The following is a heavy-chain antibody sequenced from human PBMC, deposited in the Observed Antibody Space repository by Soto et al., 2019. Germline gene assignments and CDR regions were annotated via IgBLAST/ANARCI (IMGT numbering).Heavy chain of an antibody. Sequence: GGSLRLSCAASGFTFSSYSMNWVRQAPGKGLEWVSYISSSSSTIYYADSVKGRFTISRDNAKNSPYLQMNSLRAGDRAVYSCAKDRRGYSAYVPPFAPWAQGPRVPAS. J-gene: IGHJ5*02. D-gene: IGHD5-12*01. CDR1: GFTFSSYS. V-gene: IGHV3-48*01. CDR3: AKDRRGYSAYVPPFAP. CDR2: ISSSSSTI.